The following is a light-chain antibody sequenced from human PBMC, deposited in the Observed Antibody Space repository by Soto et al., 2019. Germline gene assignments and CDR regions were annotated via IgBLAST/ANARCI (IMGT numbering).Light chain of an antibody. J-gene: IGKJ1*01. CDR3: LQYVSSPWT. CDR2: GAS. V-gene: IGKV3-20*01. Sequence: EIVLTQSAATLSLSLGERATLSCRASQTVGGRYLAWFQQKPGQTPRLLIYGASTRAAGVPDRFSGSGSVTDFSLTIHGLEPEDFAVYYCLQYVSSPWTFGQGTKVEV. CDR1: QTVGGRY.